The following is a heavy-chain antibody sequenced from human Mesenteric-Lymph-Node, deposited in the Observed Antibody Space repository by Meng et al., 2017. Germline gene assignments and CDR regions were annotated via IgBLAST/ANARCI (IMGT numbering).Heavy chain of an antibody. CDR2: IWYDGSNK. J-gene: IGHJ4*02. D-gene: IGHD6-6*01. V-gene: IGHV3-33*01. CDR1: EFTFSNYG. Sequence: GESLKISCAASEFTFSNYGMHWVRQAPGKGLEWVAVIWYDGSNKYYADSVKGRFTISRDNSKNTLYLQMNSLRAEDTAVYYCARDNGSSPYFDYWGQGTLVTVSS. CDR3: ARDNGSSPYFDY.